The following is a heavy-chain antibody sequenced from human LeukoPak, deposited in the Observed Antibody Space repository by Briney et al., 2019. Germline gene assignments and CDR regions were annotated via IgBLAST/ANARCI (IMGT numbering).Heavy chain of an antibody. J-gene: IGHJ6*02. V-gene: IGHV3-11*01. CDR1: GFTFSSYA. CDR2: ISSSGSTI. CDR3: AKRGGIAAAGTKSYYYYYGMDV. Sequence: PGGSLRLSCAASGFTFSSYAMSWIRQAPGKGLEWVSYISSSGSTIYYADSAKGRFTISRDNAKNSLYLQMNSLRAEDTAVYYCAKRGGIAAAGTKSYYYYYGMDVWGQGTTVTVSS. D-gene: IGHD6-13*01.